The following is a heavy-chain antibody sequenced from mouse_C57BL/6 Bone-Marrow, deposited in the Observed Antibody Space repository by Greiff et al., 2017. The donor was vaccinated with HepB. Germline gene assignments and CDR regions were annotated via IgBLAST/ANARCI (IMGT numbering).Heavy chain of an antibody. Sequence: VQLQQSGPGLVKPSQSLSLTCSVTGYSITSGYYWNWIRQFPGNKLEWMGYISYDGSNNYNPSLKNRISITRDTSKNQFFLKLNSVTTEDTATYYCARERGVLNPWYFDVWGTGTTVTVSP. V-gene: IGHV3-6*01. CDR1: GYSITSGYY. J-gene: IGHJ1*03. D-gene: IGHD1-3*01. CDR3: ARERGVLNPWYFDV. CDR2: ISYDGSN.